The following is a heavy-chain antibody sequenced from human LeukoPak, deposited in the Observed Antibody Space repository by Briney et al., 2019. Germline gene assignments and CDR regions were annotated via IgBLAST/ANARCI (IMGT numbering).Heavy chain of an antibody. CDR1: GYSISSGYY. D-gene: IGHD4-23*01. J-gene: IGHJ3*02. Sequence: PSETLSLTCTVSGYSISSGYYWGWIRQPPGKGLEWIGSIYHSGSTYYNPSLKSRVTISVDTSKNQFSLKLSSVTAADTAVYYCARDAATVVTPVGAFDIWGQGTMVTVSS. V-gene: IGHV4-38-2*02. CDR2: IYHSGST. CDR3: ARDAATVVTPVGAFDI.